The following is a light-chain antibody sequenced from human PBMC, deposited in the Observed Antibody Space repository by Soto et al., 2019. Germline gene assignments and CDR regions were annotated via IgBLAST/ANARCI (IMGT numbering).Light chain of an antibody. CDR1: QGISNY. Sequence: DIQMTQSPSSLSAAVGDRVTITCRASQGISNYLAWYQQKPGKVPKLLIYAASTLQSGVPSRFSGSGSGTDFTLTISSLQPEEVATCYCRAYNRADRTFGQGTKV. CDR2: AAS. CDR3: RAYNRADRT. V-gene: IGKV1-27*01. J-gene: IGKJ1*01.